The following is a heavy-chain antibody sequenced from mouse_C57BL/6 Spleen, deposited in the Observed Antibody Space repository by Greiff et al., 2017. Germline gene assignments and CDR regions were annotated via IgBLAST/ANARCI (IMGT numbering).Heavy chain of an antibody. CDR1: GFTFSDYY. V-gene: IGHV5-16*01. J-gene: IGHJ3*01. Sequence: EVKLMESEGGLVQPGSSMKLSCTASGFTFSDYYMAWVRQVPEKGLEWVANINYDGSSTYYLDSLKSRFIISRDNAKNILYLQMSSLKSEDTATYYCARAELGWFAYWGQGTLVTVSA. D-gene: IGHD4-1*01. CDR3: ARAELGWFAY. CDR2: INYDGSST.